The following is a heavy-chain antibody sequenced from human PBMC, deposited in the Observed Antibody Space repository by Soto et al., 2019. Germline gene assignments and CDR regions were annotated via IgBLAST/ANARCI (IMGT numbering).Heavy chain of an antibody. D-gene: IGHD3-9*01. Sequence: GGSLRLSCAASGFPFSNYYMHWVRQAPGKGPVWVSRISSDGTTTTYADSVKGRFTISRDNAKNTLYLQVNSLRADDTAVYYCARAIDYDILTGYPAPFDVWGQGTLVTVSS. CDR1: GFPFSNYY. CDR2: ISSDGTTT. CDR3: ARAIDYDILTGYPAPFDV. V-gene: IGHV3-74*01. J-gene: IGHJ4*02.